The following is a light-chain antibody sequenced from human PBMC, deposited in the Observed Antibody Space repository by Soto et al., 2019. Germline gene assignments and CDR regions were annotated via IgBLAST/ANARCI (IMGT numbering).Light chain of an antibody. CDR3: QQSYRTPIT. J-gene: IGKJ5*01. CDR2: AAS. V-gene: IGKV1-39*01. CDR1: QSLNNY. Sequence: DIQMTQSPSTLSASVGDRVTITCRASQSLNNYLAWYQQKPGKAPKPLIYAASSLQSGVPPRFSGSGSGTDFTLTISSLQPEDVATYFCQQSYRTPITCGQGTRREIK.